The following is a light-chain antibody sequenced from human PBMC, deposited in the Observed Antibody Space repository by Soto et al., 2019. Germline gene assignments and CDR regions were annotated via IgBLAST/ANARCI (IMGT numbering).Light chain of an antibody. CDR3: QQYGSSPRT. J-gene: IGKJ1*01. Sequence: EIVLMQSPGTLSLSPGERATLSYRASQSVSSSYLAWYQQKPGQAPRLLIYGASSRATGIPDRFSGSGSGTDFTLTISRLEPEDFAVYYCQQYGSSPRTFGQGTKVEIK. CDR1: QSVSSSY. CDR2: GAS. V-gene: IGKV3-20*01.